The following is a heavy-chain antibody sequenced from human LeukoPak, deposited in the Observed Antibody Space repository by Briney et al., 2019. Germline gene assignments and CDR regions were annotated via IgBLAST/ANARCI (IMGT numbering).Heavy chain of an antibody. J-gene: IGHJ6*02. D-gene: IGHD5-24*01. Sequence: PGGSLRLSCAASGFTCSNYVMSWVRQAPGKGLEWVSTISDGGGSTCYADSVKGRFTISRDNSKNTLYLQMNSLRAEDTAVYYCARREGGQGYGMDVWGQGTTVGVSS. V-gene: IGHV3-23*01. CDR3: ARREGGQGYGMDV. CDR2: ISDGGGST. CDR1: GFTCSNYV.